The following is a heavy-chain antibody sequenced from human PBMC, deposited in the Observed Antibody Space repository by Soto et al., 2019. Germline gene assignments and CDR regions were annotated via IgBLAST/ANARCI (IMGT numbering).Heavy chain of an antibody. Sequence: SETLSLTCAVSSGSISSGGYSWSWIRQPPGKGLEWIGYIYHSGSTYYNPSLKSRVTISVDRSKNQFSLKLSSVTAADTAVYYCARGGYGSGSEFDYWGQGTLVTVSS. J-gene: IGHJ4*02. CDR3: ARGGYGSGSEFDY. V-gene: IGHV4-30-2*01. D-gene: IGHD3-10*01. CDR2: IYHSGST. CDR1: SGSISSGGYS.